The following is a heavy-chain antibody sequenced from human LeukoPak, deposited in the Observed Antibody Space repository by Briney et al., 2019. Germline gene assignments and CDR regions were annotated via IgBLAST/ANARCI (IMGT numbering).Heavy chain of an antibody. Sequence: SQTLSLTCTVSGGSISSYYWSWIRQPPGKGLEWIGYIYYSGSTNSNPSLKSRVTISVDTSKNQFSLKLSSVTAADTAVYYCARGVDTAMATVPYYFDYWGQGTLVTVSS. CDR3: ARGVDTAMATVPYYFDY. V-gene: IGHV4-59*01. D-gene: IGHD5-18*01. CDR1: GGSISSYY. CDR2: IYYSGST. J-gene: IGHJ4*02.